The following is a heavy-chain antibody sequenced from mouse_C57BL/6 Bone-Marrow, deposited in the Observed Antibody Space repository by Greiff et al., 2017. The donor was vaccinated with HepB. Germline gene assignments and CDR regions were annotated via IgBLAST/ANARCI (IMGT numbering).Heavy chain of an antibody. CDR1: GFTFSDYY. Sequence: DVKLVESGGGLVQPGGSLKLSCAASGFTFSDYYMYWVRPTPEKRLEWVAYISNGGGSTYYPDTVKGRFTISRDNAKNTLYLQMSRLKSEDTAMYYCARHVGIYYDYDGGFAYWGQGTLVTVSA. CDR2: ISNGGGST. J-gene: IGHJ3*01. D-gene: IGHD2-4*01. V-gene: IGHV5-12*01. CDR3: ARHVGIYYDYDGGFAY.